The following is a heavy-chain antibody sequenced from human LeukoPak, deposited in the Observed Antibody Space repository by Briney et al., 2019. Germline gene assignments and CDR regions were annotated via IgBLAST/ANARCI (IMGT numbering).Heavy chain of an antibody. J-gene: IGHJ5*02. D-gene: IGHD3-22*01. V-gene: IGHV1-46*01. CDR2: INPSGGST. CDR1: GYTFTSYY. Sequence: ASVKVSCKASGYTFTSYYMHWVRQAPGQGLEWMGIINPSGGSTSYAQKFQGRFTMTRDMSTSTVYMELSSLRSEDTAVYYCARSYYYDSSGIYNWFDPWGPGTLVTVSS. CDR3: ARSYYYDSSGIYNWFDP.